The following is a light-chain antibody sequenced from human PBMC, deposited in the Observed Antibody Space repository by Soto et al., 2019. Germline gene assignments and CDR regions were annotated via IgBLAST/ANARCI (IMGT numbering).Light chain of an antibody. V-gene: IGLV2-14*01. J-gene: IGLJ2*01. Sequence: QSVLTQPASVSGSPGQSITISCTGTSSDVGGYNYVSWHQQHPGKAPKLIIYDVSNRPSGVSNRFSGSKSGNTASLTISGLQAEDEADYYCSSSTSNIIPVLFGGGTKLTVL. CDR3: SSSTSNIIPVL. CDR1: SSDVGGYNY. CDR2: DVS.